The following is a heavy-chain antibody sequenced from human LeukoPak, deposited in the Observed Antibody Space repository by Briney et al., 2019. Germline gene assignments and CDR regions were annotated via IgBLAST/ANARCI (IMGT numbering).Heavy chain of an antibody. D-gene: IGHD3-9*01. J-gene: IGHJ6*03. V-gene: IGHV3-23*01. CDR3: AKDYDILTGRYYYYYYMDV. Sequence: PGGSLRLSCAASGFTFSSHGMSWVRQAPGKGLEWVSTISGSGDNTYYADSVKGRFTISRDNSKNTLYLQMNSLRAEDTAVYYCAKDYDILTGRYYYYYYMDVWGKGTTVTISS. CDR2: ISGSGDNT. CDR1: GFTFSSHG.